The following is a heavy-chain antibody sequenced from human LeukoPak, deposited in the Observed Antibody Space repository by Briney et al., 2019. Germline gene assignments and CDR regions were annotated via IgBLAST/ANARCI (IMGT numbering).Heavy chain of an antibody. V-gene: IGHV4-39*01. Sequence: SETLSLTCSVSGGSMISSGYSWGWIRQPPGKGLEWIGTIYNSGRTYYNPSLNSRVTISVDMSKNQFSLKLGSVTAADTTVYYCARLTGSPWSGDYWGQGTLVTVSS. CDR1: GGSMISSGYS. J-gene: IGHJ4*02. CDR3: ARLTGSPWSGDY. D-gene: IGHD3-9*01. CDR2: IYNSGRT.